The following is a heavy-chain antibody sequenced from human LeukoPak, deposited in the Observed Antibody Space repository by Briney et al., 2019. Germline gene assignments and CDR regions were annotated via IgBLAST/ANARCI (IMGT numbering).Heavy chain of an antibody. V-gene: IGHV1-18*01. J-gene: IGHJ4*02. D-gene: IGHD2-15*01. CDR2: ISGYNGNT. CDR1: GYTFTIYG. CDR3: ARDQFLLGYCSGGRGCRRAYYFDY. Sequence: ASVTVSCKASGYTFTIYGISWVRQAPGQGLEWMGWISGYNGNTNYAEKFQGRVTMTTDTSTSTAYMEVRSLRSDDTAVYYCARDQFLLGYCSGGRGCRRAYYFDYWGQGTLVTVSS.